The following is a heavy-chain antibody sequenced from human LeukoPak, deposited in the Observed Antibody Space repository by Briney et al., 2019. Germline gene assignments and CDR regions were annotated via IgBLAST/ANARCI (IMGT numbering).Heavy chain of an antibody. J-gene: IGHJ4*02. CDR2: INWNGGST. Sequence: GGSLRLSCAASGFTFDDYGMGWVRQAPGKGLEWVSGINWNGGSTGYADSVKGRFTISRDNAKNSLYLQMNSLRAEDTALYHCARVYYYGSGSYYNPFDYWGQGTLVTVSS. CDR1: GFTFDDYG. D-gene: IGHD3-10*01. V-gene: IGHV3-20*01. CDR3: ARVYYYGSGSYYNPFDY.